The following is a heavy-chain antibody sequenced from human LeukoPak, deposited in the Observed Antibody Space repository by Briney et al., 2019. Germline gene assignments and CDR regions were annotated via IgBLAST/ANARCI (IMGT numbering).Heavy chain of an antibody. V-gene: IGHV3-7*01. D-gene: IGHD2/OR15-2a*01. CDR2: MNRDGSEI. CDR3: ARDLGFSTFDN. Sequence: PGGSLRLSCAASGFTFSFYWMSWVRQAPGKGLEWVANMNRDGSEINYVDSVRGRFTISRDNAKNSLYLQMNSLRAEDTAVYFCARDLGFSTFDNWDQGTLVTVSS. J-gene: IGHJ4*02. CDR1: GFTFSFYW.